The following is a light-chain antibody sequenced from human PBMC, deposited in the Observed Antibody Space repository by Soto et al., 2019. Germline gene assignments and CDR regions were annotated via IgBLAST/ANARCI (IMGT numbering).Light chain of an antibody. Sequence: EIVLTQSPGTLSLSPGERATLSCRASQSVSSSYLAWYQQKPGQAPRLLIYGASSRATGIADRFSGSGSGTDFTLTISRLEPEDFAVCYCQQYGSSPWTFGQGTKVEIK. CDR1: QSVSSSY. J-gene: IGKJ1*01. V-gene: IGKV3-20*01. CDR3: QQYGSSPWT. CDR2: GAS.